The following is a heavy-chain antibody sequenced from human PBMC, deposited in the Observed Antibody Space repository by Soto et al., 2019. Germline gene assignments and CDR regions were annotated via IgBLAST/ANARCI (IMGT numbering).Heavy chain of an antibody. CDR1: GFTFSSYA. D-gene: IGHD4-17*01. Sequence: GGSLRLSCAASGFTFSSYAMSWVRQAPGKGLEWVSDISGSGGGTYYADSVKGRFFISRDNSKNTLYLQMDSLRAEDTAVYYCAKDLRPQNYGDYQFDYWGQGTLVTVSS. J-gene: IGHJ4*02. V-gene: IGHV3-23*01. CDR3: AKDLRPQNYGDYQFDY. CDR2: ISGSGGGT.